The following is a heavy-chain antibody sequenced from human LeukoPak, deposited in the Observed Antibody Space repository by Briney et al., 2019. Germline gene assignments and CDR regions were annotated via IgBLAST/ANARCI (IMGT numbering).Heavy chain of an antibody. V-gene: IGHV1-2*02. Sequence: ASVKVSCKASGYTFTGYYMHWVRQAPGQGLEWMGWINPNSGGTNYAQKFQGRVTMTRDTSISTAYVELSRLRSDDTAVYYCARDLYSRKPRGYWGQGTLVTVSS. CDR1: GYTFTGYY. CDR3: ARDLYSRKPRGY. D-gene: IGHD6-13*01. CDR2: INPNSGGT. J-gene: IGHJ4*02.